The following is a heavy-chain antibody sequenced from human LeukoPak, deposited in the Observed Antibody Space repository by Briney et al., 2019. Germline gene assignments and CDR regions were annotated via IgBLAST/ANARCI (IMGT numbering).Heavy chain of an antibody. J-gene: IGHJ4*02. CDR2: ISSSGSTI. CDR3: ARDLMLPGEEAFDY. V-gene: IGHV3-48*03. D-gene: IGHD7-27*01. CDR1: GFTFSSYE. Sequence: GGSLRLSCAASGFTFSSYEMNWVRQAPGKGLEWVSYISSSGSTIYYADSVKGRFTISRDNAKNSLYLQMNSLRAEDTAVYYCARDLMLPGEEAFDYWGQGTLVTVSS.